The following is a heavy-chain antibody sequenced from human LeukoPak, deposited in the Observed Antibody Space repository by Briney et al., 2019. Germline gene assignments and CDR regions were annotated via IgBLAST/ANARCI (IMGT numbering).Heavy chain of an antibody. CDR2: IYPGDSDT. V-gene: IGHV5-51*01. Sequence: GESLEISCKGSGYRFTSYWIGWVRQLPGKGLEWMGIIYPGDSDTRYSPSFQGQVTISADKSISTAYLQWSSLKASDTAMYYCARQRGDYGDYLHDYWGQGTLVTVSS. CDR1: GYRFTSYW. D-gene: IGHD4-17*01. CDR3: ARQRGDYGDYLHDY. J-gene: IGHJ4*02.